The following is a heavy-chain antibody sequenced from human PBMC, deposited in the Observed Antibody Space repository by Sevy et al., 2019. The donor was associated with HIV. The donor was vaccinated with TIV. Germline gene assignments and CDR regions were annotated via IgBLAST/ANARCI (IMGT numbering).Heavy chain of an antibody. J-gene: IGHJ4*02. V-gene: IGHV3-23*01. CDR1: GFTFSSYA. Sequence: GGSLRLSCAASGFTFSSYAMSWVRQAPGKGLEWVSAISGSGGSTYYADSVKGRFTISRDNSKNTLYLQMNSLRAEDTAVYYFAKKGSSTSCYSYWGQGTLVTVSS. CDR2: ISGSGGST. CDR3: AKKGSSTSCYSY. D-gene: IGHD2-2*02.